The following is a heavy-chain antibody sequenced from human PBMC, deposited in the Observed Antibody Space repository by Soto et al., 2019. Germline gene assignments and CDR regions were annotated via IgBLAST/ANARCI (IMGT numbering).Heavy chain of an antibody. J-gene: IGHJ5*02. V-gene: IGHV5-51*01. CDR1: GYIFTSYW. CDR2: IYPGDSDT. D-gene: IGHD3-9*01. CDR3: ARDRTYYDILAGSSKNNWFDP. Sequence: GESLKISCQASGYIFTSYWIAWVRQKPGKGLERMGIIYPGDSDTTYSPSFQGQVTISADMSSNTAYLQWSGLKASDTAMYYCARDRTYYDILAGSSKNNWFDPWGQGTLVTVSS.